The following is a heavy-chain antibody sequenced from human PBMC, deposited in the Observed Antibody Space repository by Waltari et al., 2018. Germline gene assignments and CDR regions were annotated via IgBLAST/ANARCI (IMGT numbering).Heavy chain of an antibody. J-gene: IGHJ4*02. CDR1: GGSISSSSYY. V-gene: IGHV4-39*07. CDR3: ARDRQRRGTTLYDY. D-gene: IGHD1-7*01. Sequence: QLQLQESGPGLVKPSETLSLTCTVSGGSISSSSYYWGWIRQPPGKGLEWIGSIYYSGSTYYNPSLKSRVTISVDTSKNQFSLKLSSVTAADTAVYYCARDRQRRGTTLYDYWGQGTLVTVSS. CDR2: IYYSGST.